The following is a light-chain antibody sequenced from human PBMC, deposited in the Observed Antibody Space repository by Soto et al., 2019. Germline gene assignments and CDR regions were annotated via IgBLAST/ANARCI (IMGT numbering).Light chain of an antibody. V-gene: IGKV1-27*01. CDR3: QNYNSAPWT. Sequence: DIQMTQSPSSLSASVGDRVTITCRASQGITDYLAWYQQKPGQVPNLLIYAASTLQSGVPSRFSGSGSGTDFTLTITGLQPEDVATYYCQNYNSAPWTVGQGTKVEIK. J-gene: IGKJ1*01. CDR2: AAS. CDR1: QGITDY.